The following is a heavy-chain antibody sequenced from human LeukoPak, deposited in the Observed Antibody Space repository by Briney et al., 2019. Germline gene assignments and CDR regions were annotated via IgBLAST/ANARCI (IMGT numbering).Heavy chain of an antibody. CDR2: INAYNGNT. D-gene: IGHD3-3*01. V-gene: IGHV1-18*01. CDR1: GYTFTSYG. Sequence: ASVKVSCKASGYTFTSYGISWVRQAPGQGLEWMGWINAYNGNTNYAQKLQGRVTMTTDTSTSTAYMELRSLRSDDTAVYYCARDRRRKGFYDFWSASDYWGQGTLVTVSS. CDR3: ARDRRRKGFYDFWSASDY. J-gene: IGHJ4*02.